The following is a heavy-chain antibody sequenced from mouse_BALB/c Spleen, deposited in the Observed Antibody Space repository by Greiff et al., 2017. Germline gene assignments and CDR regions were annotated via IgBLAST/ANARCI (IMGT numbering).Heavy chain of an antibody. CDR1: GYTFTSYY. CDR2: INPSNGGT. V-gene: IGHV1S81*02. CDR3: TREGLVSAMDY. J-gene: IGHJ4*01. Sequence: QVQLQQSAAELARPGASVKLSCKASGYTFTSYYMYWVKQRPGQGLEWIGEINPSNGGTNFNEKFKSKATLTVDKSSSTAYMQLSSLTSEDSAVYYCTREGLVSAMDYWGQGTSVTVSS. D-gene: IGHD2-10*02.